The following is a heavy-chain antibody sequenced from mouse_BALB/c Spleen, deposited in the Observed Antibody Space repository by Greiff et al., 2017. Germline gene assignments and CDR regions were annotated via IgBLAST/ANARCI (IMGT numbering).Heavy chain of an antibody. CDR2: INPSSGYT. CDR3: ARWDDLWYFDV. Sequence: QVQLKQSAAELARPGASVKMSCKASGYTFTSYTMHWVKQRPGQGLEWIGYINPSSGYTEYNQKFKDKTTLTADKSSSTAYMQLSSLTSEDSAVYYCARWDDLWYFDVWGAGTTVTVSS. J-gene: IGHJ1*01. V-gene: IGHV1-4*02. CDR1: GYTFTSYT. D-gene: IGHD4-1*01.